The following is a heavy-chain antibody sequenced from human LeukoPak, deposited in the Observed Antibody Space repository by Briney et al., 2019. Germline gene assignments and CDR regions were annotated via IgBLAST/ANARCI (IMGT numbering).Heavy chain of an antibody. CDR3: ARRAYYYDSSGYSMAESFDY. CDR2: IYPGDSDT. V-gene: IGHV5-51*01. Sequence: GESLKISCKSSGYSFTSYWIGWVRQMPGKGLEWMGIIYPGDSDTRYSPSFQGQVTISADKSISTAYLQWSSLKASDTAMYYCARRAYYYDSSGYSMAESFDYWGQGTLVTVSS. CDR1: GYSFTSYW. D-gene: IGHD3-22*01. J-gene: IGHJ4*02.